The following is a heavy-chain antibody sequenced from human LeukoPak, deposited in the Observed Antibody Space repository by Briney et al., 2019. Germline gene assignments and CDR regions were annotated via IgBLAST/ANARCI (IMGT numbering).Heavy chain of an antibody. CDR2: ISSSGSTI. CDR1: GFTFSSYE. J-gene: IGHJ5*02. D-gene: IGHD6-13*01. Sequence: GGSLRLSCAASGFTFSSYEMNWVRQAPGKGLEWVSYISSSGSTIYYADSVKGRFTISRDNAKNSLYLQMNSLRAEDTAVYYCAREEEDSSSWYPPPSNWFDPWGQGTLDTVSS. V-gene: IGHV3-48*03. CDR3: AREEEDSSSWYPPPSNWFDP.